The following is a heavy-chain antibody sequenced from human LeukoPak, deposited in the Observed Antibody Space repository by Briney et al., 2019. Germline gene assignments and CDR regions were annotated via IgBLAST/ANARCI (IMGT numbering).Heavy chain of an antibody. Sequence: ASVKVSCKASGYSFVGYGITWVRQAPGQGLEWMGIINPSGGSTSYAQKFQGRVTMTRDTSTSTVYMELSSLRSEDTAAYYCARVSGSGSYYNEDYWGQGTLVTVSS. CDR1: GYSFVGYG. V-gene: IGHV1-46*01. J-gene: IGHJ4*02. D-gene: IGHD3-10*01. CDR2: INPSGGST. CDR3: ARVSGSGSYYNEDY.